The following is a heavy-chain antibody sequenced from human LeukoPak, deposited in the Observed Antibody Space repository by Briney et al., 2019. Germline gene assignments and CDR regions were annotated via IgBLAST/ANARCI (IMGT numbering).Heavy chain of an antibody. Sequence: GGSLRLSCAASGFTCTSYSMNWVRQAPGKGLVWVSAISNNGGYTYYADSVQGRFTISRDNSKSTLCLQMNSLRAEDTAVYYCAKQLGYCSDGSCYFPYWGQGTLVTVSS. J-gene: IGHJ4*02. D-gene: IGHD2-15*01. CDR1: GFTCTSYS. CDR2: ISNNGGYT. CDR3: AKQLGYCSDGSCYFPY. V-gene: IGHV3-23*01.